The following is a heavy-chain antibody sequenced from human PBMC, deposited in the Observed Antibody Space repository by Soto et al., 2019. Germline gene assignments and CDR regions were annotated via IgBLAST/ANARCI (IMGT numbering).Heavy chain of an antibody. D-gene: IGHD2-21*01. J-gene: IGHJ4*02. CDR2: IYYSGST. CDR1: GFSISSYY. V-gene: IGHV4-59*01. CDR3: ARRWGGTFDY. Sequence: PSETLSLTCTVSGFSISSYYWSWIRQPPGKGLEWMGYIYYSGSTNYNPSLKSRVTISVDTSKNQFSLKVSSVTAADTAVYYCARRWGGTFDYWGQGTLVTVSS.